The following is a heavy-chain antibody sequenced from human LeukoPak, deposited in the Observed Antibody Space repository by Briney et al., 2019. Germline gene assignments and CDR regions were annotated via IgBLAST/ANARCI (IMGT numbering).Heavy chain of an antibody. CDR3: ARKFHARPAGYSGSGWGSRTHAKTYYFDY. D-gene: IGHD3-10*01. CDR1: GGSFSGYY. Sequence: PSETLSLTCAVYGGSFSGYYWSWIRQPPGQGLERIGEINHSGSTNYNPSLTSRVTISVDTSKNQFSLKLSSVTAADTAVYYCARKFHARPAGYSGSGWGSRTHAKTYYFDYWGQGTLVTVSS. V-gene: IGHV4-34*01. CDR2: INHSGST. J-gene: IGHJ4*02.